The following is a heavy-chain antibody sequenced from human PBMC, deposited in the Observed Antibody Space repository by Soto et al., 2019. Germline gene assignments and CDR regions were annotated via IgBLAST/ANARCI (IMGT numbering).Heavy chain of an antibody. J-gene: IGHJ5*02. V-gene: IGHV4-59*08. CDR3: ARGNHFRLRYFDRFDP. CDR1: GGYSGSHD. CDR2: IYYSGST. D-gene: IGHD3-9*01. Sequence: TLETLCLTWTFAGGYSGSHDWSLIRQTPKKGLERIGYIYYSGSTNYNPSLKSRVTISVDTSKNQFSLKLSSLTAADTAVYYCARGNHFRLRYFDRFDPRGQGTLVTVSS.